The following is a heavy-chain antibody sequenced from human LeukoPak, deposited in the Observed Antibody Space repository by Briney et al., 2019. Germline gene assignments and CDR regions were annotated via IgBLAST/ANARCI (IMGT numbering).Heavy chain of an antibody. CDR2: IYPGDSDT. D-gene: IGHD5-18*01. V-gene: IGHV5-51*01. CDR3: ARLGEQLWLARFDP. Sequence: GESLKISCKGSGYSFTSYWIGWVRQMPGKGLEWMGIIYPGDSDTRYSPSFQGQVTISPDRSNSTAYLQWSSLKASDTAMYYCARLGEQLWLARFDPWGQGTLVTVSS. J-gene: IGHJ5*02. CDR1: GYSFTSYW.